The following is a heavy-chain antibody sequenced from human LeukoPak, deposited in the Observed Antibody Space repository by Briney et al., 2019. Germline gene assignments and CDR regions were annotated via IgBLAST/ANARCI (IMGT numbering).Heavy chain of an antibody. D-gene: IGHD3-22*01. V-gene: IGHV1-58*02. CDR1: GFTFTNSA. CDR3: AADRYDSSGYYHFDY. CDR2: IVVGSGNT. J-gene: IGHJ4*02. Sequence: SVTVSFKSSGFTFTNSAMQWVRQARGQRRAWIGWIVVGSGNTNYAQKFQERVTITRDMSTSTAYMELSSLRSEDTAVYYCAADRYDSSGYYHFDYWGQGTLVTVSS.